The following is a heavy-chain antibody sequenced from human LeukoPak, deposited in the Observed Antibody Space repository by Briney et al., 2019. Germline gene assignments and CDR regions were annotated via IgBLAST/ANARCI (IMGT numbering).Heavy chain of an antibody. Sequence: GGSLRLSCAASGFTFSSYWMSWVRQAPGKGLEWVANIKQDGSEKYYVDSVKGRFTISRDNAKNSLYLQMNSLRAEDTAVYYCARDNLLYCSGGSCCVDYWGQGTLVTVSS. V-gene: IGHV3-7*03. J-gene: IGHJ4*02. CDR3: ARDNLLYCSGGSCCVDY. D-gene: IGHD2-15*01. CDR1: GFTFSSYW. CDR2: IKQDGSEK.